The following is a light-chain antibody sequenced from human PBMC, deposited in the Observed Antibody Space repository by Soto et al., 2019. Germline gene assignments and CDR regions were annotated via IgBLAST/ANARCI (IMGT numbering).Light chain of an antibody. V-gene: IGLV2-14*01. Sequence: QSALTQPASVSGSPGQSITISCTGSSSDLGGFNYVSWYQIHPGKAPRLIVYEVSNRPSGVSNRFSGSKSGNTASLTISALQADDEAVYFCSSYTSSSIFYVFGSGTKVTVL. CDR1: SSDLGGFNY. CDR3: SSYTSSSIFYV. CDR2: EVS. J-gene: IGLJ1*01.